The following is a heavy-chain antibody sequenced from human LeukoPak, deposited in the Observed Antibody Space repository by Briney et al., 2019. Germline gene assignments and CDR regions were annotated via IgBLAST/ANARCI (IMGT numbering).Heavy chain of an antibody. Sequence: GGSLRLSCAVSGFAFGSEAMSWVRQSPARGLEWVASISPGGGTTYYADYVKGRFTISRDNSKNSLFVQMNSLRAEDTAVYYCAKDPYSDFWSGYYFFDYWGQGTLVTVSS. CDR1: GFAFGSEA. J-gene: IGHJ4*02. V-gene: IGHV3-23*01. CDR3: AKDPYSDFWSGYYFFDY. CDR2: ISPGGGTT. D-gene: IGHD3-3*01.